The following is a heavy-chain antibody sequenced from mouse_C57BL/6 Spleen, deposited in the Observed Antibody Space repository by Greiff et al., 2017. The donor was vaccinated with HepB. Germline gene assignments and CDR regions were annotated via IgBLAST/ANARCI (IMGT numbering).Heavy chain of an antibody. J-gene: IGHJ3*01. Sequence: VQLQESEGGLVQPGSSMKLSCTASGFTFSDYYMAWVRQVPEKGLEWVANINYDGSSTYYLDSLKSRFIISRDNAKNILYLQMSSLKSEDTATYYCARVSYYGYFPWFAYWGQGTLVTVSA. V-gene: IGHV5-16*01. D-gene: IGHD2-3*01. CDR1: GFTFSDYY. CDR3: ARVSYYGYFPWFAY. CDR2: INYDGSST.